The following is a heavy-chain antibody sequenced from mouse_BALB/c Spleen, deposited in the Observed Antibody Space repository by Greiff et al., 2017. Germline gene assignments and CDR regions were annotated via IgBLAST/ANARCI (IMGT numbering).Heavy chain of an antibody. CDR2: ISNGGGST. V-gene: IGHV5-12-2*01. CDR3: ARHGNYSAMDY. D-gene: IGHD2-1*01. J-gene: IGHJ4*01. CDR1: GFTFSSYT. Sequence: EVQRVESGGGLVQPGGSLKLSCAASGFTFSSYTMSWVRQTPEKRLEWVAYISNGGGSTYYPDTVKGRFTISRDNAKNTLYLQMSSLKSEDTAMYYCARHGNYSAMDYWGQGTSVTVSS.